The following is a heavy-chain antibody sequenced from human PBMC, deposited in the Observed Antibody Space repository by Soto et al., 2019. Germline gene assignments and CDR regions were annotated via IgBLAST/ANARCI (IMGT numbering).Heavy chain of an antibody. V-gene: IGHV3-21*01. Sequence: GGSLRLSCAASGFTFSSYSMNWVRQAPGKGLEWVSSISSSSSYIYYADSVKSRFTISRDNAKNSLYLQMNSLRAEDTAVYYCARGVVVTAYDAFDIWGQGTMVTVSS. D-gene: IGHD2-21*02. CDR3: ARGVVVTAYDAFDI. CDR2: ISSSSSYI. CDR1: GFTFSSYS. J-gene: IGHJ3*02.